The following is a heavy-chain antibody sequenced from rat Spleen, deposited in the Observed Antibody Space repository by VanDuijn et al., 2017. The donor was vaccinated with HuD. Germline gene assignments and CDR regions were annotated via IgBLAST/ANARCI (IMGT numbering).Heavy chain of an antibody. D-gene: IGHD1-9*01. V-gene: IGHV5-27*01. CDR2: ISPSGNGI. CDR3: TTGDYGYTRLFVY. Sequence: EVQLVESGGDLAQPGRSLKLSCAASGFTFSNYYMAWVRQAPTKGLEWVASISPSGNGIYYRDSVKGRFTISRDNAKGTLYLQLDSLRSEDTATYYCTTGDYGYTRLFVYWGQGTLVTVSS. J-gene: IGHJ3*01. CDR1: GFTFSNYY.